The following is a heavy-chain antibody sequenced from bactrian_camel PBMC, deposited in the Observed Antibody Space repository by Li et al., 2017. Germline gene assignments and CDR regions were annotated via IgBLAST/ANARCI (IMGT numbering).Heavy chain of an antibody. CDR1: GSIYDTMC. CDR2: ISPGSGRR. CDR3: AARWSDTRFRATMRSDEYRY. V-gene: IGHV3S40*01. Sequence: EVQLVESGGGSVQPGGSLRLSCASSGSIYDTMCMGWVRQAPGKEREGVAAISPGSGRRYYGDSVKGRFTISRDGAQRTIHLQMNRLEPEDTAIYYFAARWSDTRFRATMRSDEYRYWGQGTQVTVS. J-gene: IGHJ4*01. D-gene: IGHD4*01.